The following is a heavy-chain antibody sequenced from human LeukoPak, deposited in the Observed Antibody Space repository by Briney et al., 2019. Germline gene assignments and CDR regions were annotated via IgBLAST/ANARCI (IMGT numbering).Heavy chain of an antibody. CDR1: GFTVSINY. CDR3: AKDRTGPAEH. CDR2: IYSGGAT. Sequence: GGSLRLSCAASGFTVSINYMNWVRQTPGKGLEWVSVIYSGGATYYADPVKGRFTISRDNSKNTLYLQTNSLRAEDTAVYYCAKDRTGPAEHWGQGTLVTVSS. V-gene: IGHV3-53*05. J-gene: IGHJ1*01.